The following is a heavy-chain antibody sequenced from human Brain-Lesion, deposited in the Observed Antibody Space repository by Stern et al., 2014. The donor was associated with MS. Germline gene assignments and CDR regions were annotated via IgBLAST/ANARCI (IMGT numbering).Heavy chain of an antibody. V-gene: IGHV1-2*02. J-gene: IGHJ6*02. CDR3: ARGQRGITIFGVVTDYYYLGMDV. CDR1: GYIFTGYY. Sequence: QVQLVQSGAEVKKPGASVKVSCKTSGYIFTGYYIHWVRQAPGQGLEWMAWINPNTGGTKYAQKFQGRVTMSRDTSIRNAYVHLRSLTSDDTAVYSCARGQRGITIFGVVTDYYYLGMDVWGQGTTVTVSS. D-gene: IGHD3-3*01. CDR2: INPNTGGT.